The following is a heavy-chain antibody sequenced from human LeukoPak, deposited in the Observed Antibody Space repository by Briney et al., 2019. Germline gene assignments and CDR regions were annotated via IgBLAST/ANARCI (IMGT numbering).Heavy chain of an antibody. CDR2: IYSGGST. V-gene: IGHV3-53*01. CDR1: GFTVSSNY. J-gene: IGHJ4*02. Sequence: QPGGSLRLSCAASGFTVSSNYMSWVRQAPGKGLEWVSVIYSGGSTYYADSVKGRFTISRDNSKNTLYLQMNSLRAEDTAVYYCARASSGWPRPFDYWGQGTLVTVSS. CDR3: ARASSGWPRPFDY. D-gene: IGHD6-19*01.